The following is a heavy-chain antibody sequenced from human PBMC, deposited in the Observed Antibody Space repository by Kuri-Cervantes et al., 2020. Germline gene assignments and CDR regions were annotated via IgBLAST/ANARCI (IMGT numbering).Heavy chain of an antibody. V-gene: IGHV4-39*01. D-gene: IGHD3-9*01. CDR2: IYYSGST. J-gene: IGHJ3*02. CDR3: ASPLYFDWLLLAFDI. CDR1: GGSISSSSYY. Sequence: SETLSPTCTVSGGSISSSSYYWGWIRQPPGKGLEWIGSIYYSGSTYYNPSLKSRVTISVDTSKNQFSLKLSSVTAADTAVYYCASPLYFDWLLLAFDIWGQGTMVTVSS.